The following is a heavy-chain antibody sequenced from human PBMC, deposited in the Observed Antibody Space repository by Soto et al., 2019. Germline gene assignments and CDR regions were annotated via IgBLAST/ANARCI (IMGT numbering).Heavy chain of an antibody. CDR1: GFTFSSYA. D-gene: IGHD1-1*01. CDR2: ISYDVSNK. V-gene: IGHV3-30-3*01. CDR3: AREKVQLERPITCGLDP. J-gene: IGHJ5*02. Sequence: GGSLRLSCAASGFTFSSYAMHWVRQAPGKGLEWVAVISYDVSNKYYADSVKGRFTISRDNAKNSLYLQMNSLRAEGTAVYYCAREKVQLERPITCGLDPWGQGTLVTVSS.